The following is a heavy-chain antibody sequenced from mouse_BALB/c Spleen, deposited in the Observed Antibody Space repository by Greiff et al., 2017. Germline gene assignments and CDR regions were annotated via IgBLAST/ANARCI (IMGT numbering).Heavy chain of an antibody. CDR2: ISSGGSYT. Sequence: EVHLVESGGDLVKPGGSLKLSCAASGFTFSSYGMSWVRQTPDKRLEWVATISSGGSYTYYPDSVKGRFTISRDNAKNTLYLQMSSLKSEDTAMYYCARQITTWFAYWGQGTLVTVSA. V-gene: IGHV5-6*01. CDR1: GFTFSSYG. J-gene: IGHJ3*01. D-gene: IGHD2-4*01. CDR3: ARQITTWFAY.